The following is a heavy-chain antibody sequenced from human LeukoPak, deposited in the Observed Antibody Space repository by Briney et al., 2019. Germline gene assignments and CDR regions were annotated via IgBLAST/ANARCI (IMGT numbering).Heavy chain of an antibody. Sequence: ASVKVSCKVSGYTLTELSMHWVRQAPGKGLEWMGGFDPEDGETIYAQKFQGRVTMTEDTSTDTAYMELSSLRSEDTAVYYCATGGLCSSTSCYAGIYYYGMDVWGRGTTVTVSS. CDR2: FDPEDGET. V-gene: IGHV1-24*01. D-gene: IGHD2-2*01. CDR1: GYTLTELS. CDR3: ATGGLCSSTSCYAGIYYYGMDV. J-gene: IGHJ6*04.